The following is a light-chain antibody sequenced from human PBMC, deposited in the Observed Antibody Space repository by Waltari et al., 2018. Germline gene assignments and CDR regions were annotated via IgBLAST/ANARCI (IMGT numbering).Light chain of an antibody. Sequence: DIVMTQSPDSLAVSLGERATINCKSSQSVLYSPQNKNYLAWYQQKPGQPPKLLIYWAFTRESGVPDRFGGSGSGTDFTLTIDSLQAEDVAVYYCQQYYTSPYTFGQGTKLEIK. CDR2: WAF. V-gene: IGKV4-1*01. J-gene: IGKJ2*01. CDR3: QQYYTSPYT. CDR1: QSVLYSPQNKNY.